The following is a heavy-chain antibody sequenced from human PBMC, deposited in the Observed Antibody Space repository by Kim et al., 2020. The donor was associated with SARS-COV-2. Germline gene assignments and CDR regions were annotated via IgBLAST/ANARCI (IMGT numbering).Heavy chain of an antibody. CDR3: AKDALDTAMDLGWYFDL. Sequence: GGSLRLSCAASGFTFSSYGMHWVRQAPGKGLEWVAVISYDGSNKYYADSVKGRFTISRDNSKNTLYLQMNSLRAEDTAVYYCAKDALDTAMDLGWYFDLWGRGTLVTVSS. CDR2: ISYDGSNK. CDR1: GFTFSSYG. D-gene: IGHD5-18*01. V-gene: IGHV3-30*18. J-gene: IGHJ2*01.